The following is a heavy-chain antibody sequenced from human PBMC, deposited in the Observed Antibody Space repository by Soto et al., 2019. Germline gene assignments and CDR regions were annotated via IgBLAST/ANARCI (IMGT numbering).Heavy chain of an antibody. CDR2: TSYDGNNK. CDR1: GFMFKSYV. J-gene: IGHJ4*02. Sequence: QLQLVESGGGVVQPGTSLRLSCTASGFMFKSYVMHWVRQAPGKGLEWVALTSYDGNNKYYGDSVKGRFTVSSDNSKNTLQLQMDSLRPEDTALYYCARWGTTGGFDLWGQGTLVSVSS. V-gene: IGHV3-30*19. D-gene: IGHD3-16*01. CDR3: ARWGTTGGFDL.